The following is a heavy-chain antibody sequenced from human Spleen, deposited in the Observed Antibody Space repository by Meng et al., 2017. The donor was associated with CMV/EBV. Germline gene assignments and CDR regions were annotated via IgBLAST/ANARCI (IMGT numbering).Heavy chain of an antibody. Sequence: SVKVSCKASGGTLSSSTINWVRLAPGQGLEWMGRINTILGISNYAQKFQGRVTITADKATNTGYMELSSLRSEDTAVYYCATSLDTSMVPLEGYWGQGTLVTVSS. V-gene: IGHV1-69*02. CDR1: GGTLSSST. CDR2: INTILGIS. CDR3: ATSLDTSMVPLEGY. J-gene: IGHJ4*02. D-gene: IGHD5-18*01.